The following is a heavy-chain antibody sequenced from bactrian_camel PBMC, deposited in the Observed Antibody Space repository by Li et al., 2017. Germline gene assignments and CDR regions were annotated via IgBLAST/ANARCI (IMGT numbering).Heavy chain of an antibody. CDR1: GFTFSSYA. Sequence: VQLVESGGGLVQPGGSLRLSCAASGFTFSSYAMSWVRQAPGKGLEWVSAANSGGGRTYYADAVKGRFTISRDNAKNTLYPQLNSLKTEDMAVYYCALPRAGPYSDYAPGDFGYWGQGTQVTVS. CDR3: ALPRAGPYSDYAPGDFGY. J-gene: IGHJ6*01. D-gene: IGHD4*01. V-gene: IGHV3S31*01. CDR2: ANSGGGRT.